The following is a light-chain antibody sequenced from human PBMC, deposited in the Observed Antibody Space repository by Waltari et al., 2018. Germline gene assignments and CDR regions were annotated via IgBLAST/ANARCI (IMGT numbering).Light chain of an antibody. CDR1: QSVLYSSNNKNY. Sequence: DIQMTQSPDSLAVSLGERATINCKSSQSVLYSSNNKNYLAWYQQKAGQPPKLLIYWASTRESGVPDRFSGSGSWTDFTLTISSLQAEDVAVYYCHQYYATPPDGKTFGQGTKVEIK. CDR3: HQYYATPPDGKT. J-gene: IGKJ1*01. CDR2: WAS. V-gene: IGKV4-1*01.